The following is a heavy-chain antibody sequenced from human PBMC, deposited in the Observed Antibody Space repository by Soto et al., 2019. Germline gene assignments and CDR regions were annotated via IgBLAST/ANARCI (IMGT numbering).Heavy chain of an antibody. CDR3: ARDSPIGSTFSGYDAIDS. D-gene: IGHD5-12*01. CDR2: TIPLLNVA. J-gene: IGHJ4*02. Sequence: QVQLVQSGAEVKKPGSSVKVSCKASGGTFSTSTFTWVRQAPGQGLEWMGRTIPLLNVADYAQDFQGRLKITAXKSTRTXXMELTSLTSKDTAVYYCARDSPIGSTFSGYDAIDSWGQGTLVTVSS. V-gene: IGHV1-69*08. CDR1: GGTFSTST.